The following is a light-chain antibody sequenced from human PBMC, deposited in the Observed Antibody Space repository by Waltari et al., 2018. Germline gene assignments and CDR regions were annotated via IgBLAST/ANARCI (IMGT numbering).Light chain of an antibody. CDR2: GKN. Sequence: SSELTQDPAVSVALGQTVRITCQGDSLRTYYVSWFQQKPGQAPALVIYGKNNRPSGCPNRFSAPTSGSTSSLTLIGAQAEDEADYYCHSRDSSGDVVIGGGTKLTVV. J-gene: IGLJ2*01. CDR1: SLRTYY. CDR3: HSRDSSGDVV. V-gene: IGLV3-19*01.